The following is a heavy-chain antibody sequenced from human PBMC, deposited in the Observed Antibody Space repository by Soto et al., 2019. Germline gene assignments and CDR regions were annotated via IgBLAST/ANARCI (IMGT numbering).Heavy chain of an antibody. D-gene: IGHD4-17*01. V-gene: IGHV3-23*01. CDR2: ISGSGGST. CDR3: AKDPPIDYGGNSVDWFDP. CDR1: GFTFSSYA. Sequence: PGGSLRLSCAASGFTFSSYAMSWVRQAPGKGLEWVSAISGSGGSTYHADSVKGRFTISRDNSKNTLYLQMNSLRAEDTAVYYCAKDPPIDYGGNSVDWFDPWGQGTLVTVSS. J-gene: IGHJ5*02.